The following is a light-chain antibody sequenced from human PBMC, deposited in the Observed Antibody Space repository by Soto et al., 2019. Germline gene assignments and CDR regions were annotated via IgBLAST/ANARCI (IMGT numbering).Light chain of an antibody. J-gene: IGKJ1*01. Sequence: EVVLTQSPGILSLSQGERATLSCRASQSVSSDLAWYHQKPGQAPRLLIYGASTRATGIPARFSGSGSGTEFTLTINSLQSEDFAVYYCQQYNNWPRTFGQGTKVDIK. CDR2: GAS. CDR1: QSVSSD. V-gene: IGKV3-15*01. CDR3: QQYNNWPRT.